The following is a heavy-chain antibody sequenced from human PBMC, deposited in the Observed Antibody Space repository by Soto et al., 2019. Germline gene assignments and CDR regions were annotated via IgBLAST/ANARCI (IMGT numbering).Heavy chain of an antibody. CDR1: GYTFSNYD. Sequence: QVQLVQSGAELKKPGASVKVSCKASGYTFSNYDMNWVRQATGQGPEWIGWVNPNNGDTGYAQKFQARVTLTPDISTTTTYMELTSLRSEDTAIYYCAKVSRKGSAIDFDYWGQGTLITVSS. J-gene: IGHJ4*02. V-gene: IGHV1-8*01. D-gene: IGHD3-10*01. CDR2: VNPNNGDT. CDR3: AKVSRKGSAIDFDY.